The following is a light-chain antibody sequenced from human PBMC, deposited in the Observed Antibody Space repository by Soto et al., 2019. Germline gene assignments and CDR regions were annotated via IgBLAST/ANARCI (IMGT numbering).Light chain of an antibody. J-gene: IGLJ1*01. V-gene: IGLV4-69*01. CDR2: VNSDGSH. Sequence: QSVLTQSPSASASLGVSVKLTCTLSSGHSSYAIAWHQQQPEKGPRYLMKVNSDGSHSKRDGIPDRYSGSSSGAERYLTISSLQSEDEADYYCQTWGTGIQVFGTGTKLTVL. CDR1: SGHSSYA. CDR3: QTWGTGIQV.